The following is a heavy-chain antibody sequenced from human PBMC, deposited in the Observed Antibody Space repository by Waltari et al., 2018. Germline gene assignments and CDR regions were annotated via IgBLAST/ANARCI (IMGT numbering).Heavy chain of an antibody. J-gene: IGHJ4*02. Sequence: EVQLVESGGGLVQPGGSLRLSCAASGFTFSSYEMNWVRQAPGKGLEWVSYISSSGSTIYYADSVKGRFTISRDNAKNSLYLQMNNLRAEDTAVYYCARLTTVVTPARSTLKKAYFDYWGQGTLVTVSS. V-gene: IGHV3-48*03. D-gene: IGHD4-17*01. CDR1: GFTFSSYE. CDR3: ARLTTVVTPARSTLKKAYFDY. CDR2: ISSSGSTI.